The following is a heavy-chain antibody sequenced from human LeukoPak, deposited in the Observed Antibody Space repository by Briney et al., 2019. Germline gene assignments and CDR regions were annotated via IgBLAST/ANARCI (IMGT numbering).Heavy chain of an antibody. CDR1: GYTFTSYG. V-gene: IGHV1-18*01. CDR3: AREGQAYDFWSGYYTGSLDY. Sequence: ASVKVSCKASGYTFTSYGISWVRQAPGQGLEWMGWISAYNGNTNYAQKLQGRVTMTTDTSTSTAYMELRSLRSDDTAVYYCAREGQAYDFWSGYYTGSLDYWGQGTLVTVSS. CDR2: ISAYNGNT. D-gene: IGHD3-3*01. J-gene: IGHJ4*02.